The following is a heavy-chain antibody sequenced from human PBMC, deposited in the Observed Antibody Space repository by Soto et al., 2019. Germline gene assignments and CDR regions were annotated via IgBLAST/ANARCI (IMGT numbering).Heavy chain of an antibody. V-gene: IGHV4-59*08. CDR3: ARHGAGYCSGGSCYRNYYYYYYMDV. CDR2: IYYSGST. D-gene: IGHD2-15*01. CDR1: GGSISSYY. J-gene: IGHJ6*03. Sequence: PSETLSLTCTVSGGSISSYYWSWIRQPPGKGLEWIGYIYYSGSTNYNPSLKSRVTISVDTSKNQFSLKLSSVTAADTAVYYCARHGAGYCSGGSCYRNYYYYYYMDVWGKGTTVTVSS.